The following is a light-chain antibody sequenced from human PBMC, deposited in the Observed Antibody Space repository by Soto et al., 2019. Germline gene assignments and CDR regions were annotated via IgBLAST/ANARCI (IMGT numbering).Light chain of an antibody. CDR3: QKYNSAPLT. J-gene: IGKJ4*01. V-gene: IGKV1-27*01. Sequence: DIQMTQSPSSLSASVGDKVTITSGAGQGIKNDLSWNQQKPGKVPKLLIHGPSALQSGVPSRFSGSGSGADFTLTISSLQPEDVATYYCQKYNSAPLTFGGGTKVEIK. CDR1: QGIKND. CDR2: GPS.